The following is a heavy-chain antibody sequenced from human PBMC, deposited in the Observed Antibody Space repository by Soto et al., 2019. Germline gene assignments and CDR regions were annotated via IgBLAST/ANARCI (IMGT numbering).Heavy chain of an antibody. CDR3: AKGPRSTTSYYWFAP. Sequence: EVQLLESGGGLVQPGGSLRLSCAASGFTFSSYAMSWVRQAPGKGLEGVSAISGSGGSTYYAYSVKGRFTISSDNSKNTPYLQMNSLRAEDTAVYYCAKGPRSTTSYYWFAPWGQGTLVTVSS. V-gene: IGHV3-23*01. CDR1: GFTFSSYA. CDR2: ISGSGGST. D-gene: IGHD1-26*01. J-gene: IGHJ5*02.